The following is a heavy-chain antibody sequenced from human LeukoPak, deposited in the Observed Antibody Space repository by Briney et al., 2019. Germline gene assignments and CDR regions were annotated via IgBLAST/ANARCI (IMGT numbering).Heavy chain of an antibody. CDR1: GGTFSSYA. J-gene: IGHJ5*02. V-gene: IGHV1-69*04. CDR2: IIPILGTA. D-gene: IGHD3-10*01. Sequence: SVKVSCKASGGTFSSYAISWVRQAPGQGLEWMGRIIPILGTANYAQKFQGRVTITADKSTSTAYMELSSLRSEDTAVYYCARNGSGRTFDPWGQGTLVTVSS. CDR3: ARNGSGRTFDP.